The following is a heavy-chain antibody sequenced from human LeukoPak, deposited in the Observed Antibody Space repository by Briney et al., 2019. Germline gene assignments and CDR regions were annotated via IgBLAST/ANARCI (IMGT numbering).Heavy chain of an antibody. D-gene: IGHD2-2*01. J-gene: IGHJ3*02. CDR1: GFTFSSYG. CDR2: ISYDGSNK. CDR3: AKEDIVVVPAALLGAFDI. V-gene: IGHV3-30*18. Sequence: PGRSLRLSCAASGFTFSSYGMHWVRQAPGKGLEWVAVISYDGSNKYYADSVKGRFTISRDNSENTLYLQMNSLRAEDTAVYYCAKEDIVVVPAALLGAFDIWGQGTMVTVSS.